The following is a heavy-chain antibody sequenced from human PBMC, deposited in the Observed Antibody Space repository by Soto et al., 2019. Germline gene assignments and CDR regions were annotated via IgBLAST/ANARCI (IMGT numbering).Heavy chain of an antibody. CDR2: VNTNGRST. CDR1: GLAFGNYA. J-gene: IGHJ6*02. V-gene: IGHV3-23*01. Sequence: PGGSLRLSCRASGLAFGNYAMNWVRQVPGRGLEWVAGVNTNGRSTYYADSVRGRFTISRDSSKITVYLQMNSLRAEDTAVYYCAKDRAFNYFYGMDVWGQGTTVTVSS. CDR3: AKDRAFNYFYGMDV. D-gene: IGHD3-10*01.